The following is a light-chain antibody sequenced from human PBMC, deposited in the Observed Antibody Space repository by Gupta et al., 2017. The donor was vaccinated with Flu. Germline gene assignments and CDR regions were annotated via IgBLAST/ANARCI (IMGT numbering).Light chain of an antibody. CDR2: QDD. CDR1: ALDTKF. V-gene: IGLV3-1*01. Sequence: YELTQPPSVSVSPGQTATIACSGDALDTKFVSWFKQTPGQYPVMVIDQDDERPAGMRERFSGSDSGDTATLTISGTQILDEADYYCQAWDGAIGVFGTGTTVTVL. CDR3: QAWDGAIGV. J-gene: IGLJ1*01.